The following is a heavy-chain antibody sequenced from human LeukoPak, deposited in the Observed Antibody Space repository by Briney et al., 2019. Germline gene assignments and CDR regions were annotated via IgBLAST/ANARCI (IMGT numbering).Heavy chain of an antibody. CDR2: IYYSGST. D-gene: IGHD3-3*01. J-gene: IGHJ6*04. Sequence: SETLSLTCTVSGGSISSYYWSWIRQPPGKGLEWVAYIYYSGSTIYNPSLKSRVTISVDTSKNQFSLKLSSVTAADTAVYYCASGTPPEYYDFWSGYGDVWGKGTTVTVSS. CDR3: ASGTPPEYYDFWSGYGDV. V-gene: IGHV4-59*01. CDR1: GGSISSYY.